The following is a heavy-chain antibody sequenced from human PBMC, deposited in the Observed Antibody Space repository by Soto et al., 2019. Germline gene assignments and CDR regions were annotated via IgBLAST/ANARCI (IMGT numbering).Heavy chain of an antibody. D-gene: IGHD6-13*01. J-gene: IGHJ4*02. CDR2: ISSNGGST. CDR3: VKPLPAAADLFDY. Sequence: GGSLRPSFSASGFTFSSYAMHWVRQAPGKGLEYVSAISSNGGSTYYADSVKGRFTISRDNSKNTLYLQMSSLRAEDTAVYYCVKPLPAAADLFDYWGQGTLVTVSS. V-gene: IGHV3-64D*06. CDR1: GFTFSSYA.